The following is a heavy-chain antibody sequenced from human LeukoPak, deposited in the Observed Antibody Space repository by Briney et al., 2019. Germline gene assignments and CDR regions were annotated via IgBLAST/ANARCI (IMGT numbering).Heavy chain of an antibody. CDR3: ARDAYNEEDWYFDL. D-gene: IGHD5-24*01. J-gene: IGHJ2*01. CDR2: ISYDGNNK. Sequence: PGRSLILSCAASGFTFSSYDMHWVRQAPGKGLEWVAVISYDGNNKYYADSVKGRFTISRDNSEKTLYLQMNSLRAEDTAVYYCARDAYNEEDWYFDLWGRGILVTVSS. CDR1: GFTFSSYD. V-gene: IGHV3-30-3*01.